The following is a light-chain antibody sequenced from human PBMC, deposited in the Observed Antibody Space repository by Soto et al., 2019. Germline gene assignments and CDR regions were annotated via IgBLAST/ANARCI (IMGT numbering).Light chain of an antibody. CDR3: QQYAGSPLT. CDR2: GAS. J-gene: IGKJ4*01. CDR1: QSVTTY. V-gene: IGKV3-20*01. Sequence: EVVLTQSPGTLSLSLGEKATLSCRASQSVTTYLAWYQQKPGQAPRLLIYGASGRAAGIPDRFSGSGSGTYFTLAISKLEPDDFAVYYCQQYAGSPLTFGGGTKVDFK.